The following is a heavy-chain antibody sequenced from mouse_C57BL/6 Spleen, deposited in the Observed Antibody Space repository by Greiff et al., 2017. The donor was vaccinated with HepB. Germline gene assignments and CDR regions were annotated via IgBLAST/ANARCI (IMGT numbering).Heavy chain of an antibody. CDR1: GYTFTDYN. D-gene: IGHD1-1*01. CDR3: ALITTADY. Sequence: VQLKQSGPELVKPGASVKMSCKASGYTFTDYNMHWVKQSHGKSLEWIGYINPNNGGTSYNQKFKGKATLTVDKSSSTAYMELRSLTSEDSAVYYCALITTADYWGQGTTLTVSS. V-gene: IGHV1-22*01. CDR2: INPNNGGT. J-gene: IGHJ2*01.